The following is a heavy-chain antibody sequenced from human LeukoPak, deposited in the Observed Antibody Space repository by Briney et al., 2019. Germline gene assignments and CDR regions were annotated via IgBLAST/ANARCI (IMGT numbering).Heavy chain of an antibody. CDR2: ISGSGGRT. CDR3: AKVLSSSWQIDY. D-gene: IGHD6-13*01. Sequence: GGSLRLSCAASGFTFSSYALSWVRQAPGKGLEWVSGISGSGGRTLYADSVKGRFTISRDSSKNTLYLEMNSLRAEDTAVYYCAKVLSSSWQIDYWGQEPWSPSPQ. CDR1: GFTFSSYA. J-gene: IGHJ4*01. V-gene: IGHV3-23*01.